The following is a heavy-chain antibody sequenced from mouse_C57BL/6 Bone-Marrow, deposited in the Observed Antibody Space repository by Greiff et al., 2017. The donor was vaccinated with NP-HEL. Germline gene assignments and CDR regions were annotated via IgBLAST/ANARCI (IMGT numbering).Heavy chain of an antibody. CDR1: GYAFSSSW. D-gene: IGHD1-1*01. V-gene: IGHV1-82*01. J-gene: IGHJ2*01. Sequence: VQRVESGPELVKPGASVKISCKASGYAFSSSWMNWVKQRPGKGLEWIGRIYPGDGDTNYNGKFKGKATLTADKSSSTAYMQLSSLTSEDSAVYFCARHGSSYGYFDYWGQGTTLTVSS. CDR2: IYPGDGDT. CDR3: ARHGSSYGYFDY.